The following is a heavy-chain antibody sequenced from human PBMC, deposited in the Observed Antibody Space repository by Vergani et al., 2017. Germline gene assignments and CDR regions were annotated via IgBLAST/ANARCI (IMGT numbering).Heavy chain of an antibody. V-gene: IGHV4-39*01. CDR3: TRHGRSGWAGYFQH. Sequence: QLQLQESGPGLVKPSETLSLTCTVSGGSISSSSYYWGWIRQPPGKGLEWIGSIYYSGSTYYNPSLKSRLTISVDTSKNQFSLNLTSVTAADTAVYYCTRHGRSGWAGYFQHWGQGTLVTASS. D-gene: IGHD6-19*01. CDR1: GGSISSSSYY. J-gene: IGHJ1*01. CDR2: IYYSGST.